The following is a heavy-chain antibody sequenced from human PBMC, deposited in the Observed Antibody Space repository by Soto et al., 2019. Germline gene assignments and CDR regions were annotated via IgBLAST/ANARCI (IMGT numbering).Heavy chain of an antibody. CDR2: IYWDDDK. Sequence: QITLKESGPTLVKPTQTLTLTCTFSGFSLSTTGVGVGWIRQPPGKALEWLALIYWDDDKRYNPSRKSRLTITNDTSKNQVVLTMTNMDPVDTATYYCVQSRCGGDCLQSYSSHSYYGLDVWGQGTTVTVSS. CDR1: GFSLSTTGVG. V-gene: IGHV2-5*02. D-gene: IGHD2-21*01. J-gene: IGHJ6*02. CDR3: VQSRCGGDCLQSYSSHSYYGLDV.